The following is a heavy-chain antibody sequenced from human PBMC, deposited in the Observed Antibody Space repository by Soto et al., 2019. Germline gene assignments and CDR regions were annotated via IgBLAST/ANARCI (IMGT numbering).Heavy chain of an antibody. CDR1: GFTFSSYW. Sequence: GGSLRLSFAASGFTFSSYWMHWVRQAPGKGLVWVSRINSDGSSTSYADSVKGRFTISRDNAKNTLYLQMNSLRAEDTAVYYCARDLSGWQLGNWFDPWGQGTLVTVSS. CDR2: INSDGSST. V-gene: IGHV3-74*01. D-gene: IGHD6-6*01. J-gene: IGHJ5*02. CDR3: ARDLSGWQLGNWFDP.